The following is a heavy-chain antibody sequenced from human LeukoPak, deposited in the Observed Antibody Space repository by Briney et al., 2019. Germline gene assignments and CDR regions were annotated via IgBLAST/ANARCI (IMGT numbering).Heavy chain of an antibody. CDR3: ARDYDILTGYSAFDV. CDR1: GGSISSNSYH. CDR2: IYYSGNT. J-gene: IGHJ3*01. D-gene: IGHD3-9*01. Sequence: SETLSLTCTVSGGSISSNSYHWGWIRQPPGKGLEWIGNIYYSGNTYYNPSLKSRVTTSVDTSKNQFSLKLSSVTAADTAVYYCARDYDILTGYSAFDVWGQGTMVTVSS. V-gene: IGHV4-39*07.